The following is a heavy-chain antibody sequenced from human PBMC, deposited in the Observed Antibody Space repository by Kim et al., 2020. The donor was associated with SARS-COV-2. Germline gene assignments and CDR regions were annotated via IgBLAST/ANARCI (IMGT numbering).Heavy chain of an antibody. CDR1: GYTFTSYA. D-gene: IGHD3-3*01. Sequence: ASVKVSCKASGYTFTSYAMNWVRQAPGQGLEWMGWINTNTGNPTYAQGFTGRFVFSLDTSVSTAYLQISSLKAEDTAVYYCARGRESWITIFGVVIKADAFDIWGQGTMVTVSS. CDR2: INTNTGNP. J-gene: IGHJ3*02. CDR3: ARGRESWITIFGVVIKADAFDI. V-gene: IGHV7-4-1*02.